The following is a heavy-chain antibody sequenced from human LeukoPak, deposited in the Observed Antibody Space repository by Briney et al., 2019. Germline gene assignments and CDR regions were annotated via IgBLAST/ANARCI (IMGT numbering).Heavy chain of an antibody. V-gene: IGHV3-30*18. CDR2: ISYDGSNK. D-gene: IGHD5-24*01. J-gene: IGHJ6*03. CDR3: AKDVQMATINNYYYYMDV. Sequence: GGSLRLSCAASGFTFSSYAMSWVRQAPGKGLEWVAVISYDGSNKYYADSVKGRFTISRDNSKNTLCLQMNSLRAEDTAVYYCAKDVQMATINNYYYYMDVWGKGTTVTVSS. CDR1: GFTFSSYA.